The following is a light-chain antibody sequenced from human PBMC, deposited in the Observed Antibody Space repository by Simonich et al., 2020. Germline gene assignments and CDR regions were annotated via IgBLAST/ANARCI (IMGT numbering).Light chain of an antibody. J-gene: IGLJ2*01. Sequence: QPVLTQPHSASASLGASVTLTCTLSSGYSNYKVDWYQQRPGKGPRFVMRVGTGGIVGYKGDGIPVRFSVLGSGLNRYLTIKNIQEEDESDYHCGADHGSGSNFVVVFGGGTKLTVL. V-gene: IGLV9-49*01. CDR1: SGYSNYK. CDR2: VGTGGIVG. CDR3: GADHGSGSNFVVV.